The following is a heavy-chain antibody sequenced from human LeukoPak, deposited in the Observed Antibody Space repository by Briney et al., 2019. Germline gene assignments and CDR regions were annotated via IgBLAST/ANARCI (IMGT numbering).Heavy chain of an antibody. CDR2: IGFDGSKI. D-gene: IGHD2-8*01. CDR3: AKDSDTYGHRHFDH. CDR1: GFTFSSYG. Sequence: PGGSLRLSCVASGFTFSSYGMQWVRQAPGKGLEWVAFIGFDGSKIYYADSVKGRFTISRDNSKHTVNLQMNSLRVEDTAVYYCAKDSDTYGHRHFDHWGQGTLVTVSS. J-gene: IGHJ4*02. V-gene: IGHV3-30*02.